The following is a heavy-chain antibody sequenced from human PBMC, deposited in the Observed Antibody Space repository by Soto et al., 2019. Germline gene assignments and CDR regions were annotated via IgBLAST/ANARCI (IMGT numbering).Heavy chain of an antibody. CDR2: IIPIFGTA. CDR3: ARRDGYNYVADY. D-gene: IGHD5-12*01. CDR1: GGTFSSYA. Sequence: ASVKVSCKASGGTFSSYAISWVRQAPGQGLEWMGGIIPIFGTANYAQKFQGRVTITADESTSTAYMELSSLRSEDTAVYYCARRDGYNYVADYWGQGTLVTVSS. V-gene: IGHV1-69*13. J-gene: IGHJ4*02.